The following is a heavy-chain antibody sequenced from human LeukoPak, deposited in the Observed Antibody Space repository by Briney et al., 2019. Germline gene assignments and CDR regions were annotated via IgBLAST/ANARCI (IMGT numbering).Heavy chain of an antibody. Sequence: GASVKVSCKASGYTFTSYYMHWVRQAPGQGLEWMGIINPSGGSTSYAQKFQVRVTMTRDTSTSTVYMELSSLRSEDTAVYYCAREVTYGSGSYYNGDYWGQGTLATV. V-gene: IGHV1-46*01. CDR1: GYTFTSYY. D-gene: IGHD3-10*01. J-gene: IGHJ4*02. CDR3: AREVTYGSGSYYNGDY. CDR2: INPSGGST.